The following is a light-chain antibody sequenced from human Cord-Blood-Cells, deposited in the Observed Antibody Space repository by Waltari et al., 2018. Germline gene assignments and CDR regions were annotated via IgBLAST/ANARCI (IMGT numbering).Light chain of an antibody. J-gene: IGKJ1*01. CDR1: QSISSY. V-gene: IGKV1-39*01. CDR2: AEP. CDR3: QQSYSTPQT. Sequence: DIQMTQSLSSLSASVGDRVTLTCRASQSISSYLNWYQQKPGKAPKLLIYAEPSLQSRVPSRFSGSGSVTDFTLTISCLQPEDFATYYCQQSYSTPQTFGQGTKVEIK.